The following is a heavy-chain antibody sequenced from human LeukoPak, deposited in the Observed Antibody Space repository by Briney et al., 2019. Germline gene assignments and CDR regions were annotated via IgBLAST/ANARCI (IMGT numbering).Heavy chain of an antibody. V-gene: IGHV3-23*01. D-gene: IGHD2-2*02. Sequence: PGGSLRLSCAASGFTFSNYAMSWVRQAPGKGLEWVSAISGSGGSTYYADSVKGRFTISRDNSKNTLYLQMNSLRAEDTAVYYCVTVYCNSNSCYIKDPFDIWGQGTMVTVSS. CDR3: VTVYCNSNSCYIKDPFDI. CDR1: GFTFSNYA. J-gene: IGHJ3*02. CDR2: ISGSGGST.